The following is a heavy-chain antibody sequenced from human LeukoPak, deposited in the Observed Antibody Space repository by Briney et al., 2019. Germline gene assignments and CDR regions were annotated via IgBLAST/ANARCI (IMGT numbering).Heavy chain of an antibody. CDR1: GFTFSSYA. D-gene: IGHD3-3*01. V-gene: IGHV3-30-3*01. CDR2: ISYDGSNK. J-gene: IGHJ4*02. CDR3: AREIRRAIFESGYFDY. Sequence: GRSLRLSCAASGFTFSSYAMHWVRQAPGKGLEWVAVISYDGSNKYYADSVKGRFTISRDNSKNTLYLQMNSLRAEGTAVYYCAREIRRAIFESGYFDYWGQGTLVTVSS.